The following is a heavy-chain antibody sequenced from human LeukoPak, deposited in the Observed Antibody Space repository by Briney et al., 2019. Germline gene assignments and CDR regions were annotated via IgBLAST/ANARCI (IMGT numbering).Heavy chain of an antibody. V-gene: IGHV3-23*01. Sequence: PGGSLRLSCAASGFTFSTYTMTWVRQAPGKGLEWVSLISGTGGSTYYADSVKGRFTISRDNSKNTVYLQMNSLRAGDTAVYYCAKAKGLGIVVVVGASGLLDYWGQGTLVTVSS. CDR3: AKAKGLGIVVVVGASGLLDY. CDR2: ISGTGGST. D-gene: IGHD2-15*01. J-gene: IGHJ4*02. CDR1: GFTFSTYT.